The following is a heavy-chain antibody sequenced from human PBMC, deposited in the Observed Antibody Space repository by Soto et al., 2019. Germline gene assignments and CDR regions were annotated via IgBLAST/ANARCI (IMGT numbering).Heavy chain of an antibody. V-gene: IGHV1-46*01. CDR1: GYTFTSYY. D-gene: IGHD3-22*01. Sequence: ASVKVSCKASGYTFTSYYMHWVRQAPGQGLEWMGMINPSGGTASYAQKFQGRVTMTRDTSTSTDYMELSSLRSEDTAVYYCARIKDSSGSTYYYYGMEVWGQGTTVIVSS. J-gene: IGHJ6*01. CDR2: INPSGGTA. CDR3: ARIKDSSGSTYYYYGMEV.